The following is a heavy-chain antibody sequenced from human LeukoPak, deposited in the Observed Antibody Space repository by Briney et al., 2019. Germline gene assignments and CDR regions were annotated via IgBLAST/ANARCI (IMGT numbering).Heavy chain of an antibody. D-gene: IGHD5-12*01. CDR1: GGSVSSGSSY. Sequence: SETLSLTCTVSGGSVSSGSSYWSWIRQPPGKGLEWIGYIYYSGSTDYNPSLKSRDTISADTSNNQFSLKLSSVTAADTALYYCAREGGYDFDGGSYRHGMDVWGQGTTVTVSS. CDR2: IYYSGST. CDR3: AREGGYDFDGGSYRHGMDV. V-gene: IGHV4-61*01. J-gene: IGHJ6*02.